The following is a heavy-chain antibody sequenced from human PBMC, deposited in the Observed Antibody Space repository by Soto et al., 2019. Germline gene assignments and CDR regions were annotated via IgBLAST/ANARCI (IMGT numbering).Heavy chain of an antibody. CDR1: GYTFTGYY. Sequence: ASVKVSCKASGYTFTGYYMHWVRQAPGQGLEWMGWINPNSGGTNYAQKFQGRVTMTRDTSISTAYMELSRLRSDDTAVYYCARDPKNWNDGVEDYFDYWGQGTLVT. V-gene: IGHV1-2*02. CDR2: INPNSGGT. CDR3: ARDPKNWNDGVEDYFDY. J-gene: IGHJ4*02. D-gene: IGHD1-1*01.